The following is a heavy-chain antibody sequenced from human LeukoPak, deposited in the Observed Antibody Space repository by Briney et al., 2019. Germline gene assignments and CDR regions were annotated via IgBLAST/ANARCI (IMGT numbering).Heavy chain of an antibody. D-gene: IGHD3-10*01. CDR3: ARLIWFGSASDI. CDR2: IYYSGST. CDR1: GGSISSYY. J-gene: IGHJ3*02. Sequence: SETLSLTCTVSGGSISSYYWSWIRQPPGKGLERIGYIYYSGSTNYNPSLKSRVTISVDTSKNQFSLKLSSVTAADTAVYYCARLIWFGSASDIWGQGTMVTVSS. V-gene: IGHV4-59*08.